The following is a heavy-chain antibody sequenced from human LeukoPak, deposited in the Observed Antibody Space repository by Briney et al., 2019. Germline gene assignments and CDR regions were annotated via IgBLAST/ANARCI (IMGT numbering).Heavy chain of an antibody. V-gene: IGHV4-59*08. CDR2: IYHSGSA. J-gene: IGHJ2*01. D-gene: IGHD5-18*01. Sequence: PSETLSLTCTVSGDSITSYYWSWIRQPPGKGLEWIGCIYHSGSANYNSLLRSRVTISVDTSKNQVSLKLNSVSAADTAVYYCARARGYSYGYGWYFDLWGRGTLVTVSS. CDR3: ARARGYSYGYGWYFDL. CDR1: GDSITSYY.